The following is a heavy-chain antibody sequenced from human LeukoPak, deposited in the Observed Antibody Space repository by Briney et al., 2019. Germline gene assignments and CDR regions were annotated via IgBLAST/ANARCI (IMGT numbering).Heavy chain of an antibody. CDR3: ARDGGRAAGELDY. V-gene: IGHV3-9*01. Sequence: GGSLRLSCAASGFMFGDYAMHWARQAPGKGLEWVAGIHYNSGHSGYADSVKGRFTISRDNARNSLYLQMNSLRAEDTAVYYCARDGGRAAGELDYWGQGTLVTVSS. J-gene: IGHJ4*02. D-gene: IGHD6-13*01. CDR1: GFMFGDYA. CDR2: IHYNSGHS.